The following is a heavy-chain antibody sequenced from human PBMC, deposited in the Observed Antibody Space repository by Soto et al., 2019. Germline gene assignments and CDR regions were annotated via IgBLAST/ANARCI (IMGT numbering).Heavy chain of an antibody. V-gene: IGHV3-74*01. J-gene: IGHJ5*02. CDR3: ARGGYCSSTSCLSLWWFDP. Sequence: GGSLRLSCAASGFTFSSYWMHWVRQAPGKGLVWVSRINSDGSSTSYADSVKGRFTISRDNAKNTLYLQMNSLRAEDTAVYYCARGGYCSSTSCLSLWWFDPWGQGTLVTVSS. CDR2: INSDGSST. D-gene: IGHD2-2*01. CDR1: GFTFSSYW.